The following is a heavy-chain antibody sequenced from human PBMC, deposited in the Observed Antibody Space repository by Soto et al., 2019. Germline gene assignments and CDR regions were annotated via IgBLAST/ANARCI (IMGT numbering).Heavy chain of an antibody. V-gene: IGHV3-30*18. CDR1: GFTFNTYG. CDR3: AKSLAVAAGGFDP. J-gene: IGHJ5*02. D-gene: IGHD6-19*01. Sequence: GESLKISCAASGFTFNTYGMHWVRQAPGKGLEWVAFISYDGSNEYYADSVKGRFTISRDNSKNTVFLQMNSLRGEDTAVYYCAKSLAVAAGGFDPWGQGARVTVSS. CDR2: ISYDGSNE.